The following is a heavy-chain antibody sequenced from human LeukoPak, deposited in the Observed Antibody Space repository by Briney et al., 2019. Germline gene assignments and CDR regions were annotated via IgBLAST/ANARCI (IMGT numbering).Heavy chain of an antibody. CDR3: ARHQIVGATRSPFDY. CDR2: IYPGDSDT. V-gene: IGHV5-51*01. CDR1: GYRFTRYW. J-gene: IGHJ4*02. D-gene: IGHD1-26*01. Sequence: GESLKISCKGSGYRFTRYWIGWVRQMPGKGLEWMGIIYPGDSDTRYSPSFQGQVTISADKSISTAYLQWSSLKASDTAMYYCARHQIVGATRSPFDYWGRGTLVTVSS.